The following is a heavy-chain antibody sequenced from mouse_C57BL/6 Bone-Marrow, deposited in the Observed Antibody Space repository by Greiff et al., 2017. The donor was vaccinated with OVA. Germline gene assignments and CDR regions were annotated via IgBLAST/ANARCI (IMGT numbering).Heavy chain of an antibody. D-gene: IGHD2-3*01. CDR2: IYPRSGNT. CDR3: AIWGWFPWFAY. V-gene: IGHV1-81*01. Sequence: VKLQESGAELARPGASVKLSCKASGYTFTSYGISWVKQRTGQGLEWIGEIYPRSGNTYYNEKFKGKATLTADKSSSTAYMELRSLTSEDSAVYFCAIWGWFPWFAYWGQGTLVTVSA. CDR1: GYTFTSYG. J-gene: IGHJ3*01.